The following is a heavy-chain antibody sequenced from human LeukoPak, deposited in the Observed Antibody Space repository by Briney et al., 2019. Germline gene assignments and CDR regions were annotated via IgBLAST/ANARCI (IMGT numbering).Heavy chain of an antibody. Sequence: GGSLRLSCAASGYTFRTYWMSWVRQAPGKGLEWVAKIKNDTSEKYNVDSVKGRFTISRDNAKNSLYLQMNSLRVANTAVYYCKRELDWRFNNWGQGTLVTVYS. CDR2: IKNDTSEK. CDR1: GYTFRTYW. D-gene: IGHD3-9*01. J-gene: IGHJ4*02. V-gene: IGHV3-7*01. CDR3: KRELDWRFNN.